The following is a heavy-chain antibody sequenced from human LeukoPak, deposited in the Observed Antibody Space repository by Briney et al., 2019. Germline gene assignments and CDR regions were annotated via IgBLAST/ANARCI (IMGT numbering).Heavy chain of an antibody. J-gene: IGHJ4*02. CDR3: ARGDTAMVMYFDY. D-gene: IGHD5-18*01. Sequence: TGGSLRLSCAASGFTFSDYYVSWIRQAPGKGLEWVSYISSSGSTIYYADSVKGRFTISRDNAKNSLYLQMNSLRAEDTAVYYCARGDTAMVMYFDYWGQGTLVTVSS. CDR1: GFTFSDYY. V-gene: IGHV3-11*04. CDR2: ISSSGSTI.